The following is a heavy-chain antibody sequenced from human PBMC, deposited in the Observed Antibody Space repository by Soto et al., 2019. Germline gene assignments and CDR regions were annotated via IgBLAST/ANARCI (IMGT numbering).Heavy chain of an antibody. J-gene: IGHJ4*02. CDR3: ASSYGSGYRAFDY. V-gene: IGHV1-69*02. D-gene: IGHD3-10*01. CDR1: GDTFNFYS. Sequence: QVQLVQSGAEVKRPGSSVKVSCKASGDTFNFYSINWVRQAPGLGLEWMGRVNPIVSMSNYAQKFQGRVTMTADKSTSTAYMELSSLRSEGTAIYYCASSYGSGYRAFDYWGQGALVPVSS. CDR2: VNPIVSMS.